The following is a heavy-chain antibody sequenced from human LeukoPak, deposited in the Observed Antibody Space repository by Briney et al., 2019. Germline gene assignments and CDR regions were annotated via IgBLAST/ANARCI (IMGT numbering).Heavy chain of an antibody. Sequence: SETLSLTCSVSGGSIISYYWSWIRQPAGKGLEWIGRIYTSGSTNYNPSLKSRVTMSVDTSKNQFSLKLSSVTAADTAVYYCARSSDHGGNNFDYWGQGTLVTVSS. J-gene: IGHJ4*02. CDR2: IYTSGST. CDR3: ARSSDHGGNNFDY. D-gene: IGHD4-23*01. V-gene: IGHV4-4*07. CDR1: GGSIISYY.